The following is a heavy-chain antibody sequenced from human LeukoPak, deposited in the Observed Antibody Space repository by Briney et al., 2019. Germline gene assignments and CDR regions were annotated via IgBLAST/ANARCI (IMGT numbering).Heavy chain of an antibody. CDR2: ISAYNGNT. D-gene: IGHD5/OR15-5a*01. V-gene: IGHV1-18*01. CDR1: GGTFSSYA. CDR3: AYGLRFSPY. J-gene: IGHJ4*02. Sequence: GASVKVSCKASGGTFSSYAISWVRQAPGQGLEWMGWISAYNGNTNYAQKLQGRVTMTTDTSTSTAYMELSSLRSEDTAVYYCAYGLRFSPYWGQGTLVTVSS.